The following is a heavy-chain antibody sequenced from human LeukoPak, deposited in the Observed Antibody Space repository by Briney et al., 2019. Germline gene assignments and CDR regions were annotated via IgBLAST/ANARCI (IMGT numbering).Heavy chain of an antibody. J-gene: IGHJ6*02. CDR1: GFTFSSYS. D-gene: IGHD1-26*01. V-gene: IGHV3-21*01. CDR3: ARGHGGGSYYYYGMDV. CDR2: ISSSSSYI. Sequence: GGSLRLSCAASGFTFSSYSMNWVRQAPGKGLEWVSSISSSSSYIYYADSVKGRFTISRDNAKNSLYLQMDSLRAEDTAVYYCARGHGGGSYYYYGMDVWGQGTTVTVSS.